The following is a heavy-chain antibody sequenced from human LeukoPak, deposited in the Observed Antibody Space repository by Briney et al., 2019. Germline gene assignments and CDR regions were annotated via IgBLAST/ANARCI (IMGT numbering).Heavy chain of an antibody. D-gene: IGHD6-19*01. CDR2: VSGSAGST. CDR1: GITFSSYA. V-gene: IGHV3-23*01. J-gene: IGHJ4*02. Sequence: PGGSLRLSCAASGITFSSYAMSWVRQAPGKRLEWVSTVSGSAGSTFYVDSVRGRFTISRDNSKNTLYLQMNSLRAEDTAVYYCAVLLSSGWYESFDYWGQGTLVTVSS. CDR3: AVLLSSGWYESFDY.